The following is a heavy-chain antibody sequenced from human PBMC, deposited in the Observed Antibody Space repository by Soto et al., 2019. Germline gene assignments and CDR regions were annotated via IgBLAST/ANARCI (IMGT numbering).Heavy chain of an antibody. CDR1: GYTFTSYD. V-gene: IGHV1-8*01. CDR2: MNPNSGNT. D-gene: IGHD2-2*01. CDR3: ARGGVWDIVLVPAAMPNWFDP. J-gene: IGHJ5*02. Sequence: QVQLVQSGAEVKKPGASVKVSCKASGYTFTSYDINWVRQATGQGLEWMGWMNPNSGNTGYAQKFQGRVTMTRNTSIGTAYMELSSLRSEDTAVYYCARGGVWDIVLVPAAMPNWFDPWGQGTLVTVSS.